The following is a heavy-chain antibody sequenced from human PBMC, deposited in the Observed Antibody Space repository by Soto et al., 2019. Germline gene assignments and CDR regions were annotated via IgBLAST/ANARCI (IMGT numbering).Heavy chain of an antibody. D-gene: IGHD3-3*01. J-gene: IGHJ5*02. CDR1: GGSISSYY. V-gene: IGHV4-59*01. Sequence: SETLSLTCTVSGGSISSYYWSWIRQPPGKGLEWIGYIYYSGSTNYNPSLKSRVTISVDTSKHQFALKLSPVTAADTAVYYCAREGYDFWSGYYRGNWFDPWGQGTLVTVSS. CDR3: AREGYDFWSGYYRGNWFDP. CDR2: IYYSGST.